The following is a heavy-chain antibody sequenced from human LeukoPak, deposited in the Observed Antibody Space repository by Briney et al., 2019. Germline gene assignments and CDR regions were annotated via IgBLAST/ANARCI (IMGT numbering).Heavy chain of an antibody. V-gene: IGHV3-48*02. CDR3: ARVGDGYSVNYFDY. CDR2: ISSTSSTV. J-gene: IGHJ4*02. CDR1: GFTFSNYN. Sequence: GGSLRLSCAASGFTFSNYNMNWVRQAPGKGLEWVSYISSTSSTVYYADSVKGRFTVSRDNAKNSLYLQMNSLRDEDTAMLYCARVGDGYSVNYFDYWGQGTLVTVSS. D-gene: IGHD5-24*01.